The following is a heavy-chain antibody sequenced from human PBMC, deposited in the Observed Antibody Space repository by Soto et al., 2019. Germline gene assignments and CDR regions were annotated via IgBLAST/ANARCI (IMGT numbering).Heavy chain of an antibody. D-gene: IGHD6-19*01. CDR1: GGTISSYD. Sequence: SDSLSLTCTVSGGTISSYDGGWIRRPPGKGLEWIGYIYYSGNTNYNPSLKSRVTISVDTSKNQFSLKLSSVTAADSAVYYCARAGGWPPYWFDPWGQGTLVTVSS. J-gene: IGHJ5*02. CDR3: ARAGGWPPYWFDP. V-gene: IGHV4-59*07. CDR2: IYYSGNT.